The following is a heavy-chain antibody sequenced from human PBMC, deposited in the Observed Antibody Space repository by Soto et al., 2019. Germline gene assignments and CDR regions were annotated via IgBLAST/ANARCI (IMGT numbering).Heavy chain of an antibody. CDR1: GFTFSTYA. V-gene: IGHV3-23*01. J-gene: IGHJ4*02. D-gene: IGHD1-26*01. Sequence: PGGSLRLSCSASGFTFSTYAMSWVRQAPGKGPEWISSMNGGDDATKDADSVKGRFTISKYNSKGTLYLQMTSLRAEDTAFYYCARHMGDRNTWRFDHWGQGTMVTVYS. CDR3: ARHMGDRNTWRFDH. CDR2: MNGGDDAT.